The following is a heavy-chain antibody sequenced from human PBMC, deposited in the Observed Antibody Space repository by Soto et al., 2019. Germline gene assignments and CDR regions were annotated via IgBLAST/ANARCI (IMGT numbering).Heavy chain of an antibody. CDR3: ARGGTPVDS. J-gene: IGHJ4*02. Sequence: QVQLVQSGAEVKKPGASVKVSCKASGYTFTNFGISWVRQAPGQGLEWMGWISAYNGNTNYAQNFQGRVTTTTDTSTSTAYMELARLSSDDTAVDYCARGGTPVDSCGQGPLVTVSS. D-gene: IGHD3-16*01. CDR1: GYTFTNFG. V-gene: IGHV1-18*01. CDR2: ISAYNGNT.